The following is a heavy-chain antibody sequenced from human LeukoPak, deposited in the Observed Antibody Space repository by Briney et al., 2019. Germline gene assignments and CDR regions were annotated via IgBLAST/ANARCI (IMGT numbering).Heavy chain of an antibody. Sequence: SETLSLTCAVYGGSFSGYYWSWIRQPPGKGLEWIGEINHSGSTNYNPSLKSRVTISVDTSNNQFSLKLSSVTAADTAVYYCAREDTVYATQFDPWGQGTLVTVSS. D-gene: IGHD2-8*01. CDR1: GGSFSGYY. CDR2: INHSGST. V-gene: IGHV4-34*01. J-gene: IGHJ5*02. CDR3: AREDTVYATQFDP.